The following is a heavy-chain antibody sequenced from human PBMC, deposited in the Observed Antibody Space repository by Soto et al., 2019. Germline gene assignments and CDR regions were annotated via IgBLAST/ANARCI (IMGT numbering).Heavy chain of an antibody. J-gene: IGHJ6*02. CDR2: IIPIFGTA. V-gene: IGHV1-69*01. Sequence: QVQLVQSGAAVKKPGSSVKVSCKASGGTFSSYAISWVRQAPGQGLEWMGGIIPIFGTASYGQKFQGRVTITADECTSTAYMELSSLRSEDTAVYYCATRKEDIVVVPAAIRGSYYYYYGMDVWGQGTTVTVPS. CDR3: ATRKEDIVVVPAAIRGSYYYYYGMDV. D-gene: IGHD2-2*02. CDR1: GGTFSSYA.